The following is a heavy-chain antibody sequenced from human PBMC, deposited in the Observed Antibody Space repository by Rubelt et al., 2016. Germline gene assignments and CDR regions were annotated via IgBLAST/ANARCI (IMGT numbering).Heavy chain of an antibody. J-gene: IGHJ3*02. CDR1: GFTFSSYW. Sequence: PGGSLRLSCAASGFTFSSYWMSWVRQAPGKGLEWVSVIYSGGSTYYADSVKGRFTISRDNSKNTLYLQMNSLRAEDTAVYYCAKENVDTAMVTGYSDDAFDIWGQGTMVTVSS. CDR3: AKENVDTAMVTGYSDDAFDI. CDR2: IYSGGST. V-gene: IGHV3-66*02. D-gene: IGHD5-18*01.